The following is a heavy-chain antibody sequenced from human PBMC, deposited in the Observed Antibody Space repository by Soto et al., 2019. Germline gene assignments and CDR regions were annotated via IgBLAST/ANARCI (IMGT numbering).Heavy chain of an antibody. CDR3: ARGVGVVTFFDY. CDR1: GGSVSSGNYY. D-gene: IGHD3-3*01. Sequence: QVQLQESGPGLVKPSETLSLTCTVSGGSVSSGNYYWSWIRQPPGKGLEWIGYIYYSGSTNFNPHLKSRVTISVDTSKNQFSLKLSSVTAADTAVYYCARGVGVVTFFDYWGQGTLVTVSS. J-gene: IGHJ4*02. CDR2: IYYSGST. V-gene: IGHV4-61*01.